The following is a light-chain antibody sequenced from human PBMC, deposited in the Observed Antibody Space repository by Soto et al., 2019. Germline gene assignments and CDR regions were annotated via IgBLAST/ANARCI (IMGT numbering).Light chain of an antibody. J-gene: IGKJ1*01. Sequence: DIQMTQSPSTLSASVGDSVTITCRASQSISSWLAWYQQKPGTAPKLLIYKASNLESGVPSRFSGSGSGTAFTLTISSLQPDDFATYYCQQYSGPSPWTFGQGTRVEIK. V-gene: IGKV1-5*03. CDR2: KAS. CDR1: QSISSW. CDR3: QQYSGPSPWT.